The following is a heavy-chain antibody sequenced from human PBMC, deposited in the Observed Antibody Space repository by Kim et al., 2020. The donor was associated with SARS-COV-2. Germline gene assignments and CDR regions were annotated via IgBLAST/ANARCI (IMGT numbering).Heavy chain of an antibody. CDR3: ARGYIAVAFIQKYYFDY. CDR1: GGSFSGYY. CDR2: INHSGST. Sequence: SETLSLTCAVYGGSFSGYYWSWIRQPPGKGLEWIGEINHSGSTNYNPSLKSRVTISVDTSKNQFSLKLSSVTAADTAVYYCARGYIAVAFIQKYYFDYWG. D-gene: IGHD6-19*01. J-gene: IGHJ4*01. V-gene: IGHV4-34*01.